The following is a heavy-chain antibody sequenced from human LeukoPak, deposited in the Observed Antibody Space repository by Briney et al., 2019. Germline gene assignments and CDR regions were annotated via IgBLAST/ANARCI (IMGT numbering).Heavy chain of an antibody. Sequence: PGGSLRLSCAASGFTFSSYWMHWVRQAPGKGLVWVSRINSDGSSTSYADSVKGRFTISRDNAKNTLYLQMNSLRAEDTAVYYCARFGRDPLWQQRTYYYGMDVWGQGTTVTVSS. D-gene: IGHD6-13*01. J-gene: IGHJ6*02. CDR2: INSDGSST. CDR3: ARFGRDPLWQQRTYYYGMDV. V-gene: IGHV3-74*01. CDR1: GFTFSSYW.